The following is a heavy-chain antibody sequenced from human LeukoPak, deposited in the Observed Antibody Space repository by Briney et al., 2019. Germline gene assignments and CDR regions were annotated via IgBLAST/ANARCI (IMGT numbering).Heavy chain of an antibody. Sequence: ASVKVSCKASGYTFTSYAMHWVRQAPGQRLEWMGWINAGNGNTKYSQKFQGRVTITRDTSASTAYMELSSLRSEDTAVYYCARARYYYDSSGYYSPLYYFDYWGQGTLVTVSS. CDR3: ARARYYYDSSGYYSPLYYFDY. V-gene: IGHV1-3*01. J-gene: IGHJ4*02. D-gene: IGHD3-22*01. CDR2: INAGNGNT. CDR1: GYTFTSYA.